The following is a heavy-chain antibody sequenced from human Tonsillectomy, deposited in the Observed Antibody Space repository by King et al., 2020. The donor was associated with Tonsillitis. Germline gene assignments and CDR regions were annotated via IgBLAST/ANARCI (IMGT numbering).Heavy chain of an antibody. D-gene: IGHD3-16*01. V-gene: IGHV3-11*01. CDR3: ARVSGGDPLDY. CDR2: ISSGGYTI. CDR1: VFTFMDYY. J-gene: IGHJ4*02. Sequence: VQLVESGGGLVKPGGSLRLSFAASVFTFMDYYMNWIRQAPGMGLEWGSYISSGGYTIYYADSVKGLFTISRDNAKNSLYLQMNNLRAEDTAVYYCARVSGGDPLDYWGQGTLVTVSS.